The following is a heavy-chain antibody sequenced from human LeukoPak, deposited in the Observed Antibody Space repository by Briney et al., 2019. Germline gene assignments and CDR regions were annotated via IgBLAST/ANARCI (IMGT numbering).Heavy chain of an antibody. J-gene: IGHJ4*02. CDR3: AKDRGAYYYDSSGLFDY. CDR1: GFTFDDYA. V-gene: IGHV3-9*01. Sequence: GRSLRLSCAVSGFTFDDYAMHWVRQAPGKGLEWVSGISWNSGSIGYADSVKGRFTISRDNAKNSLYLQMNSLRAEDTALYYCAKDRGAYYYDSSGLFDYWGQGTLVTVSS. D-gene: IGHD3-22*01. CDR2: ISWNSGSI.